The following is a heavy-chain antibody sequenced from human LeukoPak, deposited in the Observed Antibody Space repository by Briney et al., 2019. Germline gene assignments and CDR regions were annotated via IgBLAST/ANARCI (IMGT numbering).Heavy chain of an antibody. J-gene: IGHJ4*02. Sequence: GGSLRLSCAASGFTFSSYGMSWVRQAPGKGLEWVSGISGSGDKKYYADSVKGRFTISRDNPKNTLYLQVISLRAEDTAVYYCAIDRSGWPIDYWGQGTLVTVSS. V-gene: IGHV3-23*01. CDR1: GFTFSSYG. CDR3: AIDRSGWPIDY. CDR2: ISGSGDKK. D-gene: IGHD6-19*01.